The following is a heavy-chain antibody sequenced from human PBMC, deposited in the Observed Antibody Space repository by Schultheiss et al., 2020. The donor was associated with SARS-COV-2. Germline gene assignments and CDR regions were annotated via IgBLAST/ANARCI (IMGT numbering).Heavy chain of an antibody. J-gene: IGHJ5*02. CDR1: GYNFPSYW. CDR3: ARAPDAWWFDP. V-gene: IGHV5-51*01. CDR2: IWPDDSDT. Sequence: GESLKISCKGSGYNFPSYWIGWVRQMPGKGLEWMGIIWPDDSDTRYSPSFQGQVTISADKSISTAYLQWRSLKASDTAMYYCARAPDAWWFDPWGQGTLVTVSS.